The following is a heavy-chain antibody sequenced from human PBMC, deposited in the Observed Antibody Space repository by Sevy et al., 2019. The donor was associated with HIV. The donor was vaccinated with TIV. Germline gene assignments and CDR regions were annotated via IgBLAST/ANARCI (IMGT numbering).Heavy chain of an antibody. J-gene: IGHJ2*01. CDR2: IKSNSNGGTI. CDR3: TTDRGRTSSMYFDL. CDR1: GFTFSGSA. Sequence: GGSLRLSCAASGFTFSGSAMHWVRQASGKGLEWVGRIKSNSNGGTIDYAAPVKGRFSISRDDSENTVYLQMNSLNTEDTATYYCTTDRGRTSSMYFDLWGRGTLVTVSS. V-gene: IGHV3-15*01. D-gene: IGHD3-10*01.